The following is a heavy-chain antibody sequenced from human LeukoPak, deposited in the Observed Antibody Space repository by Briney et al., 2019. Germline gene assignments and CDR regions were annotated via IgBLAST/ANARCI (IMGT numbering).Heavy chain of an antibody. CDR2: IRYDGSNK. CDR1: GFTFSSYG. V-gene: IGHV3-30*02. Sequence: PGGSLRLSCAASGFTFSSYGMHWVRQAPGKGLEWVAFIRYDGSNKYYADSVKGRFTISRDNSKNTLSLQTNSLRAEDTAVYYCAKGEYNTSPWDYWGQGTLATVSS. D-gene: IGHD5-12*01. CDR3: AKGEYNTSPWDY. J-gene: IGHJ4*02.